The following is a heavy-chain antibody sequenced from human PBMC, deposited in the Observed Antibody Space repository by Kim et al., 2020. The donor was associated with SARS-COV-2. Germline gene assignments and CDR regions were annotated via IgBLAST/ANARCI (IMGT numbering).Heavy chain of an antibody. D-gene: IGHD4-17*01. CDR1: GGSISSGSYY. J-gene: IGHJ4*02. CDR2: IYTSGST. V-gene: IGHV4-61*02. Sequence: SETLSLTCTVSGGSISSGSYYWSWIRQPAGKGLEWIGRIYTSGSTNYNPSLKSRVTISVDTSKNQFSLKLSSVTAADTAVYYCARGDYGDLTRNWGQGTLVTVSS. CDR3: ARGDYGDLTRN.